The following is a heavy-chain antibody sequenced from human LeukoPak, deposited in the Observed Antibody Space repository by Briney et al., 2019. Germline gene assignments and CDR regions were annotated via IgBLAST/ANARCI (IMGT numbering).Heavy chain of an antibody. CDR3: ARGWQQLVPHSGY. V-gene: IGHV3-9*01. J-gene: IGHJ4*02. CDR2: ISWNSGSI. CDR1: GFTFDDYA. D-gene: IGHD6-13*01. Sequence: GGSLRLSCAASGFTFDDYAMHWVRQAPGKGLEWVSGISWNSGSIGYADSVKGRFTISRDNAKNSLYLQMNSLRAEDTAVYYCARGWQQLVPHSGYWGQGTLVTVSS.